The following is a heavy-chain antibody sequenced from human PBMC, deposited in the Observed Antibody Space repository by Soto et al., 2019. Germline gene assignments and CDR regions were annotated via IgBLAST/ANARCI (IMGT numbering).Heavy chain of an antibody. CDR3: ARDLYYSSGRYFDHDAFDI. V-gene: IGHV1-18*01. CDR1: GYNFTSYG. Sequence: QVQLVQSGADVKKPGASVKVSCKASGYNFTSYGISWVRQAPGQGLEWMGWISPHNDRTKYALRFQDRVTMTTETSTSTVYMELGSLRSDDTAVYYCARDLYYSSGRYFDHDAFDIWGQGTVVTVSS. CDR2: ISPHNDRT. D-gene: IGHD6-19*01. J-gene: IGHJ3*02.